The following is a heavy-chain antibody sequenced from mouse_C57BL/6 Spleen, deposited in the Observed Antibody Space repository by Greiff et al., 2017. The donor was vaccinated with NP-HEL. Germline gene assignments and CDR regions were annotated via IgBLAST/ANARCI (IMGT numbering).Heavy chain of an antibody. CDR2: IDPSDSYT. V-gene: IGHV1-69*01. J-gene: IGHJ1*03. CDR1: GYTFTSYW. CDR3: ARGPKGSYSNHWYFDV. D-gene: IGHD2-5*01. Sequence: VQLQQPGAELVMPGASVKLSCKASGYTFTSYWMPWVKQRPGQGLEWIGEIDPSDSYTNYNQKFKGKSTLTVDKSSSTAYMQLSSLTSEDSAVYYCARGPKGSYSNHWYFDVWGTGTTVTVSS.